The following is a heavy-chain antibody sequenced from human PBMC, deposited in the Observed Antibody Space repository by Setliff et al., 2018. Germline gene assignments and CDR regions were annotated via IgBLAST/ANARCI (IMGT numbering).Heavy chain of an antibody. CDR2: IKEDGSQR. Sequence: LRLSCAASGFDFKTHWMDWARQAPGKGLEWVANIKEDGSQRNYVDAVRGRFTVSRDNAKNSLYLQMNSLRAEDTAVYYCARDRAGYYYGSGSYYLFDYWGQGTLVTVSS. V-gene: IGHV3-7*01. CDR1: GFDFKTHW. D-gene: IGHD3-10*01. J-gene: IGHJ4*02. CDR3: ARDRAGYYYGSGSYYLFDY.